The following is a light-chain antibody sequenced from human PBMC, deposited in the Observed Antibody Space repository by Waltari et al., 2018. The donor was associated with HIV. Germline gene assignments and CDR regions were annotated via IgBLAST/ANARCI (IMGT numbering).Light chain of an antibody. CDR3: LLSINGSRI. V-gene: IGLV7-46*01. Sequence: QALVTQDPSLTVPPGGTTILTCASATGSVTANQYAYWFQQKAGQAPRTLIYDSRKRHSWRPGRLSGFLLGGKAVLTFTGAQPEDEADYFWLLSINGSRIFGGGTKVTVL. CDR2: DSR. CDR1: TGSVTANQY. J-gene: IGLJ2*01.